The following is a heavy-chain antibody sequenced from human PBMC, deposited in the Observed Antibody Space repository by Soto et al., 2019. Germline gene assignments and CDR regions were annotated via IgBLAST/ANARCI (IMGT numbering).Heavy chain of an antibody. CDR2: VSPYNGDT. Sequence: QVLLVQSGAEVKKPGASVKVSCKASGYTFTTYGINWVRQAPGQGLERMGWVSPYNGDTTYAQNFQVRVTMTTDTSTRTGYMELRSLRSDDTAVYYCAREVGHIDFSRQGTTLTVS. V-gene: IGHV1-18*04. CDR3: AREVGHIDF. CDR1: GYTFTTYG. J-gene: IGHJ6*02. D-gene: IGHD2-2*01.